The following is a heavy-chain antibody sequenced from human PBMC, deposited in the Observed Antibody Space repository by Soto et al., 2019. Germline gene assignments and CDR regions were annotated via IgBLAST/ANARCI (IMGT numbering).Heavy chain of an antibody. J-gene: IGHJ3*02. CDR2: IYYSGST. V-gene: IGHV4-61*08. D-gene: IGHD3-10*01. CDR1: GGSISSGGCC. Sequence: PSETLSLTCTVSGGSISSGGCCWSWIRQHSGKGLEGIGYIYYSGSTNYNPSLKSRVTISVDTSKNQFSLKLSSVTAADTALYYCASIVMVRGALDAFDIWGQGTMVTVSS. CDR3: ASIVMVRGALDAFDI.